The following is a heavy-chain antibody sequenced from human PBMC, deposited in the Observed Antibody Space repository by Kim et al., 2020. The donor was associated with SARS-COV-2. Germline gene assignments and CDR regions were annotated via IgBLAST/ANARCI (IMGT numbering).Heavy chain of an antibody. CDR3: TRYDFWSGYYFDY. J-gene: IGHJ4*02. D-gene: IGHD3-3*01. V-gene: IGHV3-49*02. Sequence: YPASVKGRFTISRDDSKSIAYLQMNSLKTEDTAVYYCTRYDFWSGYYFDYWGQGTLVTVSS.